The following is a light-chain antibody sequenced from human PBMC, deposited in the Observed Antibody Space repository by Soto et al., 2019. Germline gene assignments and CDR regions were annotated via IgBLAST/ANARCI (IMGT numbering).Light chain of an antibody. CDR2: DVS. Sequence: ALTQPASVSGSPGQSITLSCTGTSSDVGGYNYVSWYQQHPGKAPKFMIYDVSNRPSGVSNRFSGSKSGNTASLTISGLQAEDEADYYCCSYTTSNTRQIVFGTGTKLTVL. J-gene: IGLJ1*01. CDR3: CSYTTSNTRQIV. V-gene: IGLV2-14*01. CDR1: SSDVGGYNY.